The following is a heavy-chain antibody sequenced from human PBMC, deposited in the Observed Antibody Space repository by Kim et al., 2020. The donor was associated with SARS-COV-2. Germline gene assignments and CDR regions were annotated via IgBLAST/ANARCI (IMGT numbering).Heavy chain of an antibody. CDR2: LYPSGST. V-gene: IGHV3-53*01. Sequence: GGSLRLSCAASGFTVSTNYLGWVRQTPGKGLEWVSVLYPSGSTNYADSAKGRFTISRDTSRSTLYLQMNGLRIDDSAVYHCARTLDSRAWFFAYWGQGTLVTVSS. CDR3: ARTLDSRAWFFAY. CDR1: GFTVSTNY. D-gene: IGHD6-19*01. J-gene: IGHJ4*02.